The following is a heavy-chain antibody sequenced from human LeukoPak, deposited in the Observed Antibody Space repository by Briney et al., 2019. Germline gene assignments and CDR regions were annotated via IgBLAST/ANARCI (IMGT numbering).Heavy chain of an antibody. CDR3: AKGTRAGSRYFDY. Sequence: GGSLRLSCEASGFTFTNYAMYWVRQAAGKGLEWVSAISGSGGSTYYADSVKGRFTISRDNSKNTLYLQMNSLRAEDTAVYYCAKGTRAGSRYFDYWGQGTLVTVSS. CDR2: ISGSGGST. J-gene: IGHJ4*02. CDR1: GFTFTNYA. V-gene: IGHV3-23*01. D-gene: IGHD6-6*01.